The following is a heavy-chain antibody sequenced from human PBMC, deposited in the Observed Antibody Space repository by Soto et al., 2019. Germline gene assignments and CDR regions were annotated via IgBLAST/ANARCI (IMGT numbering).Heavy chain of an antibody. V-gene: IGHV2-26*01. CDR2: IFSNDAK. D-gene: IGHD4-17*01. CDR3: ARSLYVDYVHWYFDL. CDR1: GFSLRNTRMG. J-gene: IGHJ2*01. Sequence: QVTLKESGPVLVKPTETLTLTCTVSGFSLRNTRMGVSWIRQSPGKALEWLAHIFSNDAKPYSPSLKSRLAISRDTSKGQVVLTLTNVAPVDTATYYCARSLYVDYVHWYFDLWGRGTLVTASS.